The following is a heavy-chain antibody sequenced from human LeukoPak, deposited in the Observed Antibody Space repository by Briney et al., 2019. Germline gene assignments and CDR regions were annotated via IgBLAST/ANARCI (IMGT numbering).Heavy chain of an antibody. CDR2: ISWNSGSI. J-gene: IGHJ4*02. D-gene: IGHD3-22*01. CDR1: GFTFSSYA. CDR3: AREATPGVPRGLLL. V-gene: IGHV3-9*01. Sequence: GGSLRLSCAASGFTFSSYAMHWVRQGPGKGLEWVSGISWNSGSIGYADSVKGRFTISRDNAKSTLYLQMNSLRAEDTAVYYCAREATPGVPRGLLLWGQGTLVTASS.